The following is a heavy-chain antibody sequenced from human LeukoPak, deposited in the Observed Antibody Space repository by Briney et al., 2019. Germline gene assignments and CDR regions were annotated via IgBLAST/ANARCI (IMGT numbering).Heavy chain of an antibody. CDR3: AKDQLIAGYYYMDV. V-gene: IGHV3-33*06. Sequence: GRSLRLSCAASGLTFSSYGMHWVRQAPGKGLEWVAVIWYDGSNKYYADSVKGRFTISRDNSKNTLYLQMNSLRAEDTAVYYCAKDQLIAGYYYMDVWGKGTTVTVSS. CDR1: GLTFSSYG. D-gene: IGHD2-21*01. CDR2: IWYDGSNK. J-gene: IGHJ6*03.